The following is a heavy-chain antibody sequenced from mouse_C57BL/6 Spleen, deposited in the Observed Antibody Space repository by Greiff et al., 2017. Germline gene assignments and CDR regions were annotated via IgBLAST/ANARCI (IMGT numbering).Heavy chain of an antibody. Sequence: QVQLKQPGAELVKPGASVKLSCKASGYTFTSYWMQWVKQRPGQGLEWIGEIDPSDSYTNYNQKFKGKATLTVDTSSSTAYMQLSSLTSEDSAVYYCAREPPGKPYYFDYWGQGTTLTVSS. CDR3: AREPPGKPYYFDY. J-gene: IGHJ2*01. D-gene: IGHD4-1*01. CDR1: GYTFTSYW. V-gene: IGHV1-50*01. CDR2: IDPSDSYT.